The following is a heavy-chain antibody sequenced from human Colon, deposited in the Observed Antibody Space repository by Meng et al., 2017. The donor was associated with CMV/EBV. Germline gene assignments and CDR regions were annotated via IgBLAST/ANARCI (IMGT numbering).Heavy chain of an antibody. CDR2: IKSKTDGGTS. J-gene: IGHJ4*02. Sequence: GESLKISCAASGFTFSNAWMSWVRQAPGKGLEWVGRIKSKTDGGTSDYAAPVKGRFTISRDDSDNTLYLQMNSMKTEDTAVYYCATGRPTYYYDSRSNGGQGTLVTVSS. D-gene: IGHD3-22*01. CDR1: GFTFSNAW. CDR3: ATGRPTYYYDSRSN. V-gene: IGHV3-15*01.